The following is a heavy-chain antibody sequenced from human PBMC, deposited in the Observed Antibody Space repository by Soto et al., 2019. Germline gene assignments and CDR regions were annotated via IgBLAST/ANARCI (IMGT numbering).Heavy chain of an antibody. CDR3: ASDHWSSYY. V-gene: IGHV3-66*01. CDR1: GFTVSTKY. Sequence: EVQLVESGGGLVQPGGSLRLSCAASGFTVSTKYMSWVRQAPGKGLEWVSVMYSGGSTFYADSAGGRFTISIDDSKNTVNLQMNSLRAEDTALDYGASDHWSSYYWGQGTLVSVCS. J-gene: IGHJ4*02. CDR2: MYSGGST. D-gene: IGHD6-6*01.